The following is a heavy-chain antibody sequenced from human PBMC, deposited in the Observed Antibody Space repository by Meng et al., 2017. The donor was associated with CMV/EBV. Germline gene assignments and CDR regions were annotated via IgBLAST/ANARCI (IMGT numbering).Heavy chain of an antibody. D-gene: IGHD5-24*01. V-gene: IGHV3-74*01. J-gene: IGHJ4*02. CDR2: INSDGSST. CDR1: GLTFSCYW. Sequence: GESLKISCASSGLTFSCYWMHWVRQAPGKGLVWVSRINSDGSSTSYAASVKGRFTISRDNAKNTLYLQMNSLRDEDTAVYYCAREPRDGYNLPLDYWGQGTLVTVSS. CDR3: AREPRDGYNLPLDY.